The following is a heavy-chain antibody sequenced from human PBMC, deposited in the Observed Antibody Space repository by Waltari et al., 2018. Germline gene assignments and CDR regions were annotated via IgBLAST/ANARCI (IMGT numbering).Heavy chain of an antibody. V-gene: IGHV3-7*01. CDR2: IKQDGSEK. CDR3: ARRNGCDY. Sequence: EVQLVESGGGLVQPGGSLRLSCAASGFTFSDNWMTWVRQAPGKGLEWVANIKQDGSEKYDLDSVKGRFTISRDNAKNSLYLQMNSLRAEDSAVYYCARRNGCDYWGQGTLVTVSS. D-gene: IGHD6-19*01. CDR1: GFTFSDNW. J-gene: IGHJ4*02.